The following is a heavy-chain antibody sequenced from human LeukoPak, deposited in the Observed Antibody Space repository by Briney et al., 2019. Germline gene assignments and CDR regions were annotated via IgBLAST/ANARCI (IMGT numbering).Heavy chain of an antibody. CDR2: VHYSGST. CDR3: ARARGGYGDYGSWFDP. D-gene: IGHD4-17*01. CDR1: GDSISGYY. V-gene: IGHV4-59*01. Sequence: SETLSLTCTVSGDSISGYYWNWIRQPPGKGLEWIGFVHYSGSTNYNPFLKSRVTISVDISNNQFSLNLSSVTAADTAVYYCARARGGYGDYGSWFDPWGQGTLVPVSS. J-gene: IGHJ5*02.